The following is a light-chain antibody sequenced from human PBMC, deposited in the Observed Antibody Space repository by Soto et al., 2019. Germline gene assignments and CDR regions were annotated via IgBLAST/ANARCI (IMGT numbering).Light chain of an antibody. V-gene: IGKV3-20*01. CDR3: QQYGGSLPIT. J-gene: IGKJ5*01. CDR1: QSVSRSY. CDR2: GAS. Sequence: EIVLTQSPGTLSLSPGERATLSCRASQSVSRSYVAWYQKKPGQAPRLLISGASRRATGIPDRFGGSGSGTDFTLTINRLEPEDFEIYFCQQYGGSLPITFGQGTRLEIK.